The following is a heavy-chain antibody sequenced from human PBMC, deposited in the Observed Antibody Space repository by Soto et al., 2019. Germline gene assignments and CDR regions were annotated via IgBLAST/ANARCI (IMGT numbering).Heavy chain of an antibody. CDR3: ARRVGAVPSQD. CDR2: AYYSGST. Sequence: QLQLQESGPGLVKPSETLSLTCSVSGASISSRSYHWDWICQAPGKGPEWIGSAYYSGSTYYNPSLESRGTISVDTSKNQFSLKLNSVTAADTAVYYCARRVGAVPSQDWGQGTLVTVSS. J-gene: IGHJ1*01. V-gene: IGHV4-39*01. CDR1: GASISSRSYH. D-gene: IGHD1-26*01.